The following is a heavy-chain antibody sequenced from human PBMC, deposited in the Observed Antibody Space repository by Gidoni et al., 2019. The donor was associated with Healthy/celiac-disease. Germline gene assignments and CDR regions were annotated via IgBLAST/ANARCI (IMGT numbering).Heavy chain of an antibody. J-gene: IGHJ4*02. CDR2: INPNSG. V-gene: IGHV1-2*02. Sequence: QVQLVQSGAEVKKPGASVKVSCKASGYTFTGYYMHWVRQAPGQGLEWMGWINPNSGDTSISTAYMELSRLRSDDTAVYYCARVRRGTVDGEFDYWGQGTLVTVSS. CDR1: GYTFTGYY. D-gene: IGHD3-10*01. CDR3: ARVRRGTVDGEFDY.